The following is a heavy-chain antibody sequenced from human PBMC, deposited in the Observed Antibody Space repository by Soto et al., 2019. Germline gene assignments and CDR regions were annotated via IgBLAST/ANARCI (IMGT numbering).Heavy chain of an antibody. Sequence: PSETLSLSCSVAGDSIGSCYWSWIRQPPGKGLEWIGYIYYSGSTDYNPSLKSRVTISVDTSKNQFSLKLSSVTAADTAVYFCARHRGAYNFLDYWGRGTLVTVSS. D-gene: IGHD3-3*01. CDR2: IYYSGST. J-gene: IGHJ4*02. CDR3: ARHRGAYNFLDY. CDR1: GDSIGSCY. V-gene: IGHV4-59*08.